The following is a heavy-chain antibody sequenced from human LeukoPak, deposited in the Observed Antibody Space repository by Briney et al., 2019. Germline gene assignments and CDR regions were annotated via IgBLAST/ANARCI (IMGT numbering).Heavy chain of an antibody. D-gene: IGHD4-17*01. J-gene: IGHJ4*02. CDR3: ARDRTVTTQMYYFDY. CDR2: INHSGST. Sequence: SETLSLTCAVYGGSFSGYYWSWIRQPPGKGLEWIGEINHSGSTNYNPSLKSRVTISVDTSKNQFSLKPSSVTAADTAVYYCARDRTVTTQMYYFDYWGQGTLVTVSS. CDR1: GGSFSGYY. V-gene: IGHV4-34*01.